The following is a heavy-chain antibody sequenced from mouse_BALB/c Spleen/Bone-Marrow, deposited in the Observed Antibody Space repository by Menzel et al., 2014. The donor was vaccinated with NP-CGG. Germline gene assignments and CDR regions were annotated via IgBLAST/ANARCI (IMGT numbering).Heavy chain of an antibody. CDR3: SRGDHWYFDV. V-gene: IGHV4-1*02. J-gene: IGHJ1*01. CDR2: INPDSSTI. CDR1: GSAFSRYW. Sequence: EVKLAESGGGLVQPGGPLKLFCAAPGSAFSRYWMSWVRQAPGKGLEWTGEINPDSSTINYTPSLKDKFIISRHNAKKPLYLQMIKVRSEDTALYSCSRGDHWYFDVWGAGPTVTLSS.